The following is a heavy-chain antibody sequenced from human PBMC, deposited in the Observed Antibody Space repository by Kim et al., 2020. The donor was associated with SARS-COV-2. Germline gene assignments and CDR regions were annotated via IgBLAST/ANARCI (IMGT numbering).Heavy chain of an antibody. J-gene: IGHJ5*02. Sequence: SETLSLTCAVYGGSFSGYYWSWIRQPPGKGLEWIGEINHSGSTNYNPSLKSRVTISVDTSKNQFSLKLSSVTAADTAVYYCAKGVEGYSSSWYALRPVEFDPWGQGTLVTVSS. CDR3: AKGVEGYSSSWYALRPVEFDP. D-gene: IGHD6-13*01. V-gene: IGHV4-34*01. CDR1: GGSFSGYY. CDR2: INHSGST.